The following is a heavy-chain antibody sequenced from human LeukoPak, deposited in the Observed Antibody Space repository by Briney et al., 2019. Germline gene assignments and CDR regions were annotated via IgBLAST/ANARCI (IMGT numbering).Heavy chain of an antibody. J-gene: IGHJ4*02. CDR2: IKQDGSEK. CDR3: ARDLGLAAAGAFDY. CDR1: GFTFSSYG. Sequence: GGSLRLSCAASGFTFSSYGMHWVRQAPGKGLEWVANIKQDGSEKYYVDSVKGRFTISRDNAKNSLSLQMNSLRAEDTAVYYCARDLGLAAAGAFDYWGQGTLVTVSS. V-gene: IGHV3-7*01. D-gene: IGHD6-13*01.